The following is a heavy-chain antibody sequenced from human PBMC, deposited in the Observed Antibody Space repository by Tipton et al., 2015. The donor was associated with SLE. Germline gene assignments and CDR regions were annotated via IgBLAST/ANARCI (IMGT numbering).Heavy chain of an antibody. CDR3: ARQVLDGSVADWFDP. D-gene: IGHD3-10*01. CDR1: GGSISSRNYH. J-gene: IGHJ5*02. Sequence: TLSLTCSVSGGSISSRNYHWGWLRQPPGKGLEWIGSIDYSGKTHYNPSLRSRVTKSLDTSKNQFYLKLSPVTAADTAVYSCARQVLDGSVADWFDPWGQGSLVTVSS. CDR2: IDYSGKT. V-gene: IGHV4-39*07.